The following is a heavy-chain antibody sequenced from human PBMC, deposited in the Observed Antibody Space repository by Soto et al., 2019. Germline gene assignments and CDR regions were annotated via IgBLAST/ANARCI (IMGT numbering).Heavy chain of an antibody. J-gene: IGHJ4*02. V-gene: IGHV3-53*01. D-gene: IGHD6-19*01. CDR2: IYSGGST. CDR1: GFSVSSNY. CDR3: ARSLIGYSSANY. Sequence: EMQLVESGGGLIQPGGSLRLSCAASGFSVSSNYMSWVRQAPGKGLEWVSVIYSGGSTYYADSVKGRFTISRDNSKNTLYLQMNSLRAEDTAVYYCARSLIGYSSANYWGQGTLVTVSS.